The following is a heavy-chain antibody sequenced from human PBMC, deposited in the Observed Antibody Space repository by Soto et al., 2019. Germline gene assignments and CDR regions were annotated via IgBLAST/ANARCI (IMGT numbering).Heavy chain of an antibody. CDR2: IKSKNDGGTT. CDR1: GFTFSNAW. V-gene: IGHV3-15*01. J-gene: IGHJ6*03. Sequence: PGGSLRLSCAASGFTFSNAWMSWVRQAPGKGLEWVGRIKSKNDGGTTDYAAPVKGRFTISRDDSKNTLNLQMNSLKTKDTAVYYCTTGVGSGYYYYMDVWGKGTTVTVSS. CDR3: TTGVGSGYYYYMDV. D-gene: IGHD2-15*01.